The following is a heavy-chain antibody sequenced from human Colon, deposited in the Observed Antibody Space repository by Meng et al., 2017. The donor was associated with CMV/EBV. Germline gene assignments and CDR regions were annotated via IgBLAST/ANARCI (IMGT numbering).Heavy chain of an antibody. V-gene: IGHV3-30*04. CDR1: GFTFSSYA. J-gene: IGHJ5*02. CDR2: ISYDGTTK. CDR3: AREEAP. Sequence: SLRLSCAASGFTFSSYAMHWVRQAPGKGLEWVAVISYDGTTKYYADSVKGRFTISRDNSKNTVYLQMNSLRGEDTAVYYCAREEAPWGQGTLVTVSS.